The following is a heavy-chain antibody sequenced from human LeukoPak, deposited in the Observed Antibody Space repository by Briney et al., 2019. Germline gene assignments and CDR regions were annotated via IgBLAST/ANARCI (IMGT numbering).Heavy chain of an antibody. V-gene: IGHV1-69*04. CDR2: IISIFGIA. J-gene: IGHJ4*02. D-gene: IGHD4-23*01. CDR3: ARDTAPDYGGNSGPYFDY. Sequence: GAPVKVSCKASGGTFSSYAISWVRQAPGQGLEWMGRIISIFGIANYAQKFQGRVTITADKSTSTAYMELSSLRSEDTAVYYCARDTAPDYGGNSGPYFDYWGQGTLVTVSS. CDR1: GGTFSSYA.